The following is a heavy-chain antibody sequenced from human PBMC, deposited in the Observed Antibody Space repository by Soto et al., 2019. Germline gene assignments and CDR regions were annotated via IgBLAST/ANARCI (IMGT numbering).Heavy chain of an antibody. Sequence: QVQLVQSGAEVKKPGASVKVSCKASGYTFTSYGISWVRQAPGPGLAWMGWISAYNGNTNYAQKLQGRVTMTTDTSTSTAYMELRSLRSDATAVYSCARGELLWFGDPQGADYWGQGPLVTVSS. D-gene: IGHD3-10*01. J-gene: IGHJ4*02. CDR2: ISAYNGNT. CDR1: GYTFTSYG. V-gene: IGHV1-18*01. CDR3: ARGELLWFGDPQGADY.